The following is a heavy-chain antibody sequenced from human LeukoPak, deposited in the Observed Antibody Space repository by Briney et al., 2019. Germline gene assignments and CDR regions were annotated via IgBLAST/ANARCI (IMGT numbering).Heavy chain of an antibody. D-gene: IGHD4-17*01. CDR3: ARGAMTTVMFDP. V-gene: IGHV1-58*02. J-gene: IGHJ5*02. CDR2: IVVGTGNT. CDR1: GFTFASSS. Sequence: ASVKVFCKASGFTFASSSMQWVRQARGQRLEYIGWIVVGTGNTNYAQKFQERVTITRNTSISTAYMELSSLRSEDTAVYYCARGAMTTVMFDPWGQGTLVTVSS.